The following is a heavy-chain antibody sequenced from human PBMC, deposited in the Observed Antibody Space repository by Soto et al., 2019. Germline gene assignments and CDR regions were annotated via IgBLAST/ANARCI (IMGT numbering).Heavy chain of an antibody. CDR2: INHSGST. V-gene: IGHV4-34*01. Sequence: SETLSLTCAVYGGSFSGYYWSWIRQPPGKGLEWIGEINHSGSTNYNPSLKSRVTISVDTSKNQFSLKLSSVTAADTAVYYCARARGNYYYYMDVLGKATTVTVP. D-gene: IGHD5-12*01. CDR1: GGSFSGYY. CDR3: ARARGNYYYYMDV. J-gene: IGHJ6*03.